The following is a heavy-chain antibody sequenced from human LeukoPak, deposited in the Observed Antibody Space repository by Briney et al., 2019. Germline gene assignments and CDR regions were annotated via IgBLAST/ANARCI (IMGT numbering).Heavy chain of an antibody. J-gene: IGHJ4*01. V-gene: IGHV1-2*02. CDR2: INPISGDT. CDR3: ARDLAWGSGYDLDY. CDR1: GYTFIDSF. Sequence: ASVKVSCKASGYTFIDSFMHWVRQAPGHGPEWMGWINPISGDTNYAQKFQGRLTLTRDTSISTAYMELTRLRFDDTAMYYCARDLAWGSGYDLDYWGLGTLVIVSS. D-gene: IGHD5-12*01.